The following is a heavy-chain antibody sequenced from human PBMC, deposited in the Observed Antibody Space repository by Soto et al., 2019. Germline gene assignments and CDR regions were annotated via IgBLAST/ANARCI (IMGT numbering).Heavy chain of an antibody. Sequence: GASVKVSCKASGYTCSGFYMHWVRQAPGQGLEWMGWINPNSGGTKSAEKCQGRVTMTRDTSISTAYMELSRLTSDDTAVYYCASAAVTGTAGLDFWGQGTQVTVSS. V-gene: IGHV1-2*02. D-gene: IGHD6-19*01. CDR3: ASAAVTGTAGLDF. CDR1: GYTCSGFY. J-gene: IGHJ4*02. CDR2: INPNSGGT.